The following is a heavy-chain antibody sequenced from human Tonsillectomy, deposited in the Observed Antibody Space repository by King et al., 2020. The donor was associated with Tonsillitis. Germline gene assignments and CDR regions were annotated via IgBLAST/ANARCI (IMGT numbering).Heavy chain of an antibody. CDR3: ARVSYDSSGYYDYFDY. CDR2: ISSSSGTI. Sequence: VQLVESGGGLVQPGGSLRLSCAASGFTFSSYSMNWVRQAPGKGLEWVSYISSSSGTIYYADSVKGRFTISRDNAKNSLYLQMNSLRDEDTAVYYCARVSYDSSGYYDYFDYWGQGTLDTVSS. CDR1: GFTFSSYS. D-gene: IGHD3-22*01. V-gene: IGHV3-48*02. J-gene: IGHJ4*02.